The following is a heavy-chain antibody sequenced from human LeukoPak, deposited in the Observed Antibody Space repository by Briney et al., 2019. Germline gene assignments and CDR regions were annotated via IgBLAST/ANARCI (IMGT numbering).Heavy chain of an antibody. V-gene: IGHV4-59*12. CDR3: ARVSVVYGMDV. Sequence: PSDTLSLTCSLSGGYISSDYWSWIRQPPGKGLEWIGYMYYTGSTNYNPSFKSRVTISLATSKTQFSLKLNSVTPADTAVYYCARVSVVYGMDVWGQGTTITVSS. CDR2: MYYTGST. CDR1: GGYISSDY. J-gene: IGHJ6*01.